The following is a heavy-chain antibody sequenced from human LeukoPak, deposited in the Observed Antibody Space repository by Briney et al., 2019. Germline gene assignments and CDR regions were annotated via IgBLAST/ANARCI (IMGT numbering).Heavy chain of an antibody. V-gene: IGHV1-8*01. CDR3: ARGGYYYGSGSYPHYYYYGMDV. D-gene: IGHD3-10*01. Sequence: GASVKVSCKASGYTFTSYDINWVRQATGQGLEWMGWMNPNSGNTGYAQKFQGRVTMTRNTSISTAYMELSSLRSEDTAVYYCARGGYYYGSGSYPHYYYYGMDVWGQGTTVTVSS. J-gene: IGHJ6*02. CDR1: GYTFTSYD. CDR2: MNPNSGNT.